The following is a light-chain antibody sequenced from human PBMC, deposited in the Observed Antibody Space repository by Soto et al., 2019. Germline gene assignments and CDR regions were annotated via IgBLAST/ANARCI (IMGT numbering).Light chain of an antibody. Sequence: EIVLTQSPGTLSLSPGERATLSCRASQSVSVHLAWYQQKPGQAPRLLIYDASNRATGIPARFSGSGSGTDFTLTIRSLEPEDFAVYHCVQRTTWPWTCGQGSKVDIK. CDR1: QSVSVH. V-gene: IGKV3-11*01. J-gene: IGKJ1*01. CDR3: VQRTTWPWT. CDR2: DAS.